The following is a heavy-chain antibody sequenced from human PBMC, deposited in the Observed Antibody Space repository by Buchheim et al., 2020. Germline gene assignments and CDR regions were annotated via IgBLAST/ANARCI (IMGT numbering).Heavy chain of an antibody. CDR3: ARDPPWNDWLRDY. CDR2: ISYDGSNK. CDR1: GFTFSSYG. V-gene: IGHV3-30*03. Sequence: QVQLVESGGGVVQPGRSLRLSCAASGFTFSSYGMHWVRQAPGKGLEWVAVISYDGSNKYYADSVKGRFTISRDNSKNTLYLQMNSLRAEDTAVYYCARDPPWNDWLRDYWGQGTL. J-gene: IGHJ4*02. D-gene: IGHD1-1*01.